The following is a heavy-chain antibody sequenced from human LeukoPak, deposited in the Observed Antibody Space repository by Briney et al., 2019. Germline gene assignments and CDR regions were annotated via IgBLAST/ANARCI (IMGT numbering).Heavy chain of an antibody. Sequence: GVSLRLSCAASGFTFSSCDMHWARQATGKGLEWVSAIGTAGDTYYPGSVKGRFTISRENAKNSLYLQMNSLRAGDTAVYYCAKYSSSSSFDYWGQGTLVTVSS. D-gene: IGHD6-13*01. J-gene: IGHJ4*02. CDR3: AKYSSSSSFDY. CDR1: GFTFSSCD. CDR2: IGTAGDT. V-gene: IGHV3-13*01.